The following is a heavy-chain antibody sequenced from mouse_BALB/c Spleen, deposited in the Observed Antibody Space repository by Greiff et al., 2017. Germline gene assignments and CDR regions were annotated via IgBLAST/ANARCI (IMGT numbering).Heavy chain of an antibody. CDR1: GFSLTSYG. J-gene: IGHJ1*01. CDR2: IWAGGST. Sequence: QVQLQESGPGLVAPSQSLSITCTVSGFSLTSYGVHWVRQPPGKGLEWLGVIWAGGSTNYNSALMSRLSISKDNSKSQVFLKMNSLQTDDTAMYYCARYYGSNYWYFDVWGAGTTVTVSS. D-gene: IGHD1-1*01. V-gene: IGHV2-9*02. CDR3: ARYYGSNYWYFDV.